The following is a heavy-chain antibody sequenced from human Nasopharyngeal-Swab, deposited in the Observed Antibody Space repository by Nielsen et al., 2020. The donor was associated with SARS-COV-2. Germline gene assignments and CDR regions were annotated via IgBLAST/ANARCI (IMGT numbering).Heavy chain of an antibody. D-gene: IGHD3-3*01. J-gene: IGHJ4*02. CDR3: ARDKPGITIFGVVIGPFDY. V-gene: IGHV3-48*03. Sequence: GGSLRLSCAASGFTFSSYEMNWVRQAPGKGLEWVSSISSSGSTIYYADSVKGRFTISRDNAKNSLYLQMNSLRAEDTAVYYCARDKPGITIFGVVIGPFDYWGQGTLVTVSS. CDR1: GFTFSSYE. CDR2: ISSSGSTI.